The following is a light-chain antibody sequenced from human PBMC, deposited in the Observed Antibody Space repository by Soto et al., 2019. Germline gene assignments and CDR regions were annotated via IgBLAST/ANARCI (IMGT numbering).Light chain of an antibody. Sequence: EIVLTQSPGTLSLSPGERATLSCRASQSAGRTYVAWYQQKPGQAPRLLIYGASNRATGIPKRFSGSASGTNFTLTISSLGPEDFAVFYCQQYGSSPFTFGPGTKVDIK. J-gene: IGKJ3*01. CDR1: QSAGRTY. V-gene: IGKV3-20*01. CDR3: QQYGSSPFT. CDR2: GAS.